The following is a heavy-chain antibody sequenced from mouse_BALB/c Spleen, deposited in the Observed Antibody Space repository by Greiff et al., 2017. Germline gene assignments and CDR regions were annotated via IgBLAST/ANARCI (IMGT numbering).Heavy chain of an antibody. V-gene: IGHV1S81*02. Sequence: QVHVKQSGAELVKPGASVKLSCKASGYTFTSYYMYWVKQRPGQGLEWIGEINPSNGGTNFNEKFKSKATLTVDKSSSTAYMQLSSLTSEDSAVYYCTRSGGTMDYWGQGTSVTVSS. CDR1: GYTFTSYY. CDR2: INPSNGGT. CDR3: TRSGGTMDY. J-gene: IGHJ4*01. D-gene: IGHD1-1*02.